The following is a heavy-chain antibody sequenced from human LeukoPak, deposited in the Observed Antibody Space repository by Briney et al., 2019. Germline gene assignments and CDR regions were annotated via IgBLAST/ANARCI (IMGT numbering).Heavy chain of an antibody. J-gene: IGHJ3*02. CDR2: IKSKTDGGTT. CDR3: TTVWNCGGDCSDAFDI. D-gene: IGHD2-21*02. CDR1: GFSFRNAW. Sequence: PGGSPRLSCAASGFSFRNAWMSWVRQAPGKGLDWVGRIKSKTDGGTTDYAAPVKGRFTISRDDSKKTLYLQMNSLKTEDTAVYYCTTVWNCGGDCSDAFDIWGQGTMVTVSS. V-gene: IGHV3-15*01.